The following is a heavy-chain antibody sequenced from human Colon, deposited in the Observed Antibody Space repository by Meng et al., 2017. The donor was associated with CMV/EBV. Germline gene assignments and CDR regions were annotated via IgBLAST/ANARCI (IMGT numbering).Heavy chain of an antibody. J-gene: IGHJ4*02. CDR2: INYSESI. D-gene: IGHD3-10*01. Sequence: TCAVYGESFTGHYCSWIRRPPGKGLEWIGEINYSESINYNPSLKSRVTISVDTSKNQCSLKLRSVTAADGAVYYCARRVGSGKYYFDYWSQGSLVTV. CDR3: ARRVGSGKYYFDY. V-gene: IGHV4-34*01. CDR1: GESFTGHY.